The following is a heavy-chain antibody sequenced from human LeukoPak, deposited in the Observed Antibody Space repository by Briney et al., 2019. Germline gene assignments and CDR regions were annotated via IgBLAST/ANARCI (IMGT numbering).Heavy chain of an antibody. CDR1: GGTFSSYA. Sequence: SVKVSCKASGGTFSSYAISWVRQAPGQGLEWMGGIIPIFGTANYAQKFQGRVTITADESTSTAYMELSSLRSEDTAVYYCARSIMITFGGVIAQGWGYFDYWGQGTLVTVSS. CDR3: ARSIMITFGGVIAQGWGYFDY. D-gene: IGHD3-16*02. CDR2: IIPIFGTA. V-gene: IGHV1-69*13. J-gene: IGHJ4*02.